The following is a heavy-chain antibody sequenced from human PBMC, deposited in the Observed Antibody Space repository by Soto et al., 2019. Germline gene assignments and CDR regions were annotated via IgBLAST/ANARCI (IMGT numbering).Heavy chain of an antibody. CDR3: ASPKIAFYNWFDP. CDR1: GGSISSSRYY. V-gene: IGHV4-39*01. D-gene: IGHD3-3*02. J-gene: IGHJ5*02. Sequence: CTVSGGSISSSRYYWGWIRQPPGKGLEWIGSIYYSGSTYYNPSLKSRVTISVDTSKNQFSLKLSSVTAADTAVYYCASPKIAFYNWFDPWGQGTLVTVSS. CDR2: IYYSGST.